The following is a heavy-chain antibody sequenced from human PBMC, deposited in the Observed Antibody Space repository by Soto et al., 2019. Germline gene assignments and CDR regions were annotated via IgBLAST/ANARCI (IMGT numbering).Heavy chain of an antibody. D-gene: IGHD3-9*01. CDR3: ARVQILTGYYIPSQYYFDY. CDR2: IYYSGST. J-gene: IGHJ4*02. Sequence: SESVCMTCTVSGGSVISDCWSWIRQPPRKGLEWIGYIYYSGSTNYNPSLKSRVTISVDTSKNQFSLKLSSVTAADTAVYYCARVQILTGYYIPSQYYFDYWGQGTLVTVSS. V-gene: IGHV4-59*02. CDR1: GGSVISDC.